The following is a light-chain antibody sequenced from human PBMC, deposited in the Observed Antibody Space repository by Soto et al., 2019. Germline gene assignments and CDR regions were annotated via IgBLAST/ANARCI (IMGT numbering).Light chain of an antibody. V-gene: IGLV2-14*03. CDR2: DVS. J-gene: IGLJ1*01. CDR1: SIDVGGYNY. CDR3: SSYTTSNTRQIV. Sequence: CALAQPSSVSEPAVQSISISCTGTSIDVGGYNYVSWYQHHPGKAPKLIIYDVSNRPSGVSNPFSGSKSGNTASLTISGLQPEDEADYYCSSYTTSNTRQIVFGTGTKVTV.